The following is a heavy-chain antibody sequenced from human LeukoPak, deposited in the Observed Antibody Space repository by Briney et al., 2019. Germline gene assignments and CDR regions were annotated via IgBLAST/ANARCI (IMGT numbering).Heavy chain of an antibody. D-gene: IGHD5-18*01. CDR3: AKDYWDTAMVDDAFDI. Sequence: GGSLRLSCAASGFTFSSYAMSWVRQAPGKGLECVSAISGSCGSTYYADSVKGRFTISRDNSKNTLYLQMNSVRAEDTAVYYCAKDYWDTAMVDDAFDIWGQGTMVTVSS. CDR1: GFTFSSYA. V-gene: IGHV3-23*01. J-gene: IGHJ3*02. CDR2: ISGSCGST.